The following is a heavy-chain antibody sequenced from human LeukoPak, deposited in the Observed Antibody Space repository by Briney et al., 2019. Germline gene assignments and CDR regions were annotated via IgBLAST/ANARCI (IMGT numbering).Heavy chain of an antibody. CDR2: ISYDGSNK. J-gene: IGHJ4*02. D-gene: IGHD5-18*01. CDR3: ARGKRGYSYGYAPDY. CDR1: GFTFSSYA. V-gene: IGHV3-30*04. Sequence: GGSLRLSCAASGFTFSSYAMHWVRQAPGKGLEWVAVISYDGSNKYYADSVKGRFTISRDNAKNSLYLQMNSLRAEDTAVYYCARGKRGYSYGYAPDYWGQGTLVTVSS.